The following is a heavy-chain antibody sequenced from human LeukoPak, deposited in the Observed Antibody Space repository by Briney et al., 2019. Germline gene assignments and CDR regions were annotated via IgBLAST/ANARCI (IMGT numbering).Heavy chain of an antibody. CDR3: ARGEEFGEFFDY. V-gene: IGHV1-69*06. Sequence: ASVKVSCKASGGTFSSYAISWVRQAPGQGLEWMGGIIPIFGTANYAQKFQGRVTITADKSTSTAYMELSSLRSEDTAVYYCARGEEFGEFFDYWGQGTLVTVSS. D-gene: IGHD3-10*01. J-gene: IGHJ4*02. CDR1: GGTFSSYA. CDR2: IIPIFGTA.